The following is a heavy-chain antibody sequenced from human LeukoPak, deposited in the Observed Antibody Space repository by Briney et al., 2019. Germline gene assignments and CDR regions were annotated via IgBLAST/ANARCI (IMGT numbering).Heavy chain of an antibody. CDR2: IKPDGSEK. CDR3: ARYGAYDFAY. V-gene: IGHV3-7*01. Sequence: GGSLRLSCAASGFTFSSHWMSWVRQAPGKGLEWVAIIKPDGSEKAYVDSVKGRFTISRDNAENSLYLQMNSLRAEDTAVYYCARYGAYDFAYWGQGTLVTVSS. J-gene: IGHJ4*02. CDR1: GFTFSSHW. D-gene: IGHD3-3*01.